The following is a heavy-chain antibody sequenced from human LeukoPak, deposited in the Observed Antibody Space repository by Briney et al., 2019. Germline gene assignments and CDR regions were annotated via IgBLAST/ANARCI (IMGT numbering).Heavy chain of an antibody. Sequence: PGGSLRLSCAASGFTFGSYAMMWLRQAPGKGLEWVSAISGAGGTTLYADSVKGRFTISRDNSKNTLYLQMSSLRVEDTAVYYCARDPNGDYIGAFEIWGQGTMVTVSS. CDR3: ARDPNGDYIGAFEI. D-gene: IGHD4-17*01. V-gene: IGHV3-23*01. CDR2: ISGAGGTT. J-gene: IGHJ3*02. CDR1: GFTFGSYA.